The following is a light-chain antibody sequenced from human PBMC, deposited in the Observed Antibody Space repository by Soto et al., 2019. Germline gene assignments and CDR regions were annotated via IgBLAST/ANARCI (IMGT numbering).Light chain of an antibody. V-gene: IGLV1-40*01. CDR2: ANG. Sequence: QLVLTQPPSVSGAPGQRVTVSCTGSSSNIGARFDVHWYQQLPGTAPRLLIYANGNRPSGVPDRFSGSKSGTSASLAITGLQAEDEADYYCQSYDSSLRGYVFGTGTKLTVL. CDR1: SSNIGARFD. J-gene: IGLJ1*01. CDR3: QSYDSSLRGYV.